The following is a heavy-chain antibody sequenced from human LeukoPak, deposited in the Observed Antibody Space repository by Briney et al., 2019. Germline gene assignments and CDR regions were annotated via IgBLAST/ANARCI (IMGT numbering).Heavy chain of an antibody. CDR3: ARAGLAARRHNWFDP. D-gene: IGHD6-6*01. CDR2: IYTSGST. J-gene: IGHJ5*02. Sequence: SETLSLTCTVSGGSISSGSYYWSWIRQPAGKGLEWIGRIYTSGSTNYNPSLKSRVTISVDTSKNQFPLKLSSVPAADTAVYYCARAGLAARRHNWFDPWGQGTLVTVSS. V-gene: IGHV4-61*02. CDR1: GGSISSGSYY.